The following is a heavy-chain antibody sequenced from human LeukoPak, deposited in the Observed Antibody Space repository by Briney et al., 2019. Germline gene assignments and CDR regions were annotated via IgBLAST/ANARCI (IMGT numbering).Heavy chain of an antibody. D-gene: IGHD2-2*01. J-gene: IGHJ4*02. CDR1: AFTFSSYA. CDR3: AKVGCSSSTSCTHFDY. CDR2: ISGSGGST. V-gene: IGHV3-23*01. Sequence: PGGSLRLSCAASAFTFSSYAMSWVRQAPGKGLEWVSAISGSGGSTYYADSVKGRFTISRDNSKNTLYLQMNSLRAEDTAVYYCAKVGCSSSTSCTHFDYWGQGTLVTVSS.